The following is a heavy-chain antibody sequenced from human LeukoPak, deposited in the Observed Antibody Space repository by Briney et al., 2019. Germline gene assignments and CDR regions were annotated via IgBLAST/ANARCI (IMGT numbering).Heavy chain of an antibody. J-gene: IGHJ4*02. CDR2: INIDGNSK. Sequence: GGSLRLSCAASGFTFSNHWMHWVRQVPGKGLVSVSRINIDGNSKTYANSVKGRFTISRDNSKNTLYLQMNSLRAEDTAVYYCAKVAPLRFLEWLLSFDYWGQGTLVTVSS. CDR1: GFTFSNHW. V-gene: IGHV3-74*01. D-gene: IGHD3-3*01. CDR3: AKVAPLRFLEWLLSFDY.